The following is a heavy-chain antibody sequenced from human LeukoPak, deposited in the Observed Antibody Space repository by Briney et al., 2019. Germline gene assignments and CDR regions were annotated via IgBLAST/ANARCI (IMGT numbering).Heavy chain of an antibody. Sequence: SETLSLTCTASGGSISSTGYYWTWVRRPAGKGLEWIGRIYPRGSTLYNPSLKSRVTLSVDTSKNQLSLRLTSVTAADTAVYYCARVYGGYDFNYYYYYMDVWGKGTTVTISS. V-gene: IGHV4-61*02. CDR2: IYPRGST. CDR1: GGSISSTGYY. D-gene: IGHD5-12*01. J-gene: IGHJ6*03. CDR3: ARVYGGYDFNYYYYYMDV.